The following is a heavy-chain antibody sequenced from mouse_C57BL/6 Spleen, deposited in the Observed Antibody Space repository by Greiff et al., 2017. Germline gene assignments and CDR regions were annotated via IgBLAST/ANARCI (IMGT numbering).Heavy chain of an antibody. Sequence: QVQLQQPGAELVRPGSSVKLSCKASGYTFTSYWMHWVKQRPIQGLEWIGNIDPSDSETHYNQKFKDKATLTVDKSSSTAYMQLSSLTSEDSAVYYCASRGYRYYAMDYWGQGTSVTVSS. CDR2: IDPSDSET. CDR1: GYTFTSYW. CDR3: ASRGYRYYAMDY. V-gene: IGHV1-52*01. D-gene: IGHD5-1-1*01. J-gene: IGHJ4*01.